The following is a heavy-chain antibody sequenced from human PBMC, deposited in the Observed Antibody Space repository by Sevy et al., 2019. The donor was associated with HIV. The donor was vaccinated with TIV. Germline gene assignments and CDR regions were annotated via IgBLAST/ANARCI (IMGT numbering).Heavy chain of an antibody. V-gene: IGHV3-30*02. CDR1: EFTFSSYG. D-gene: IGHD2-2*01. J-gene: IGHJ4*02. CDR2: IRFDGSNR. CDR3: AKDRFTGQCSSTSCYSTYYFDY. Sequence: GGSLRLSCAASEFTFSSYGMHWVRQAPGKGLEWVAFIRFDGSNRYYADFVKGRFTISRDNSKNTLYLEVDSLRAEDTAVYYCAKDRFTGQCSSTSCYSTYYFDYWGQGTLVTVSS.